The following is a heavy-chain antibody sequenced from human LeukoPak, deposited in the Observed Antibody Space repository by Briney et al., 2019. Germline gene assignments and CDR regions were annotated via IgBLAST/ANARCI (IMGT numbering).Heavy chain of an antibody. CDR3: ATIEDTGSYYYHC. D-gene: IGHD1-26*01. V-gene: IGHV1-2*02. CDR1: GHTFTGYH. Sequence: SSVTVSCKASGHTFTGYHMHWMRLAPGQGLEWMGWINPNSGGTNYAQKFQGRVTMTSDTSISTAYMELSSLRSDDTAVYFCATIEDTGSYYYHCWGQGSLVSVSS. CDR2: INPNSGGT. J-gene: IGHJ4*01.